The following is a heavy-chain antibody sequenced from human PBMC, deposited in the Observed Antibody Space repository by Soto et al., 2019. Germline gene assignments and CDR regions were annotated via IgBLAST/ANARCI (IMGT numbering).Heavy chain of an antibody. CDR1: GYTFVNYA. J-gene: IGHJ6*02. V-gene: IGHV1-3*01. CDR3: ARDLPGWGLTNGLFIVDV. D-gene: IGHD3-16*01. Sequence: QVQLVQSGAEVKKPGASVMVSCKASGYTFVNYAIHWVRQAPGQKFEWMGWINAGKGNTRSLQKFQDRLTFTRDTSATTAYLWLVSRRSEDTAVDMCARDLPGWGLTNGLFIVDVSGQG. CDR2: INAGKGNT.